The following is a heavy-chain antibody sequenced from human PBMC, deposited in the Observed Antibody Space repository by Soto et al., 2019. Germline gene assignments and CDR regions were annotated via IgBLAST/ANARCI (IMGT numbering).Heavy chain of an antibody. CDR3: ARDHPIRYSTAPYYYGMDV. CDR1: GGSISSGGYY. V-gene: IGHV4-31*03. CDR2: IYYSGST. D-gene: IGHD2-21*01. J-gene: IGHJ6*02. Sequence: PSETLSLTCTVSGGSISSGGYYWSWIRQHPGKGLEWIGYIYYSGSTYYNPSLKSRVTISVDTSKNQFSLKLSSVTAADTAVYYCARDHPIRYSTAPYYYGMDVWGQGTTVTVYS.